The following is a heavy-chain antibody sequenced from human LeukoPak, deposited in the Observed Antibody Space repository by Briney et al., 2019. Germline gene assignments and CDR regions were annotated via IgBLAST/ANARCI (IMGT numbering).Heavy chain of an antibody. V-gene: IGHV1-8*01. CDR3: ARVYGSGSYNNWFDP. CDR1: GCTFTSYD. CDR2: MNPNSGNT. J-gene: IGHJ5*02. D-gene: IGHD3-10*01. Sequence: ASVKVSCKASGCTFTSYDINWVRQATGQGLEWMGWMNPNSGNTGYAQKFQGRVTMTRNTSISTAYMELSSLRSEDTAVYYCARVYGSGSYNNWFDPWGQGTLVTVSS.